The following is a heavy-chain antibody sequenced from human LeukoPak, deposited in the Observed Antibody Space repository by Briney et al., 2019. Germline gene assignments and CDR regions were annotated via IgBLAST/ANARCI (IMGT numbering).Heavy chain of an antibody. J-gene: IGHJ4*02. Sequence: GGSLRLSCAASGFTFSSYGMHWVRQAPGKGLEWVAVISYDGSNKYYADSVKGRFTISRDNSKNTLYLQMNGLRAEDTAVYYCAKAYYYDSSTTFDYWGQGTLVTVSS. CDR2: ISYDGSNK. V-gene: IGHV3-30*18. D-gene: IGHD3-22*01. CDR3: AKAYYYDSSTTFDY. CDR1: GFTFSSYG.